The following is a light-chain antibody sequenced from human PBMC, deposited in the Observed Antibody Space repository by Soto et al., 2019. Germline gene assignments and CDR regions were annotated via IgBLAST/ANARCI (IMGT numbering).Light chain of an antibody. Sequence: EVVLTQSPATLSLSPGERATLSCRASQSIRTSLACYQQKPGQAPRLVIFDASNRANGVPARFGGSWSGTDFTLTINTLEPDSFAVYYFQQRNGWPTITFGQGTRLEIK. J-gene: IGKJ5*01. CDR2: DAS. V-gene: IGKV3-11*01. CDR1: QSIRTS. CDR3: QQRNGWPTIT.